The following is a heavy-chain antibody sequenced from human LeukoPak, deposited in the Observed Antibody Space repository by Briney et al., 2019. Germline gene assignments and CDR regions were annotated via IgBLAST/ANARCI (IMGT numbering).Heavy chain of an antibody. CDR3: ATVHDYGDFFDY. Sequence: ASVKVSCKASGYTFTSYGISWVRQAPGQGLEWMGWISAYNGNTNYAQKLQGRVTMTTDTSTSTAYMELSSLRSEDTAVYYCATVHDYGDFFDYWGQGTLVTVSS. V-gene: IGHV1-18*01. D-gene: IGHD4-17*01. CDR1: GYTFTSYG. CDR2: ISAYNGNT. J-gene: IGHJ4*02.